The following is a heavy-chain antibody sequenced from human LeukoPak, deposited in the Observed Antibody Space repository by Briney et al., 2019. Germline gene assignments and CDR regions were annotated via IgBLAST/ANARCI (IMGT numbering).Heavy chain of an antibody. V-gene: IGHV1-18*01. CDR3: ARDRPRLAIDY. J-gene: IGHJ4*02. Sequence: AAVKDAGKASGYTFTSYGISWVRQAPGQGLEGMGWISAYNGNTNYAPKLQRRVTMTTDTSTSTAYMQLRSLRSDDTAVYYCARDRPRLAIDYWGQGTLVTVSS. CDR1: GYTFTSYG. D-gene: IGHD2-21*01. CDR2: ISAYNGNT.